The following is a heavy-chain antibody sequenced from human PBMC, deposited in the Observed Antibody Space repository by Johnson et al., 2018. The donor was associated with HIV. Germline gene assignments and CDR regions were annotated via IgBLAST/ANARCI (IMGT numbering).Heavy chain of an antibody. CDR2: IYRGGAT. Sequence: VQLVESGGGLVQPGGSLRLSCAASGFSVSASYMSWLRQAPGKALEWVSVIYRGGATYYAASVQGRFPISRDNSKNILYFQLDDLRPEDTAVYYCAREAITGSKIDAFDLWGQGTVVTVSS. V-gene: IGHV3-66*01. CDR1: GFSVSASY. CDR3: AREAITGSKIDAFDL. J-gene: IGHJ3*01. D-gene: IGHD2-15*01.